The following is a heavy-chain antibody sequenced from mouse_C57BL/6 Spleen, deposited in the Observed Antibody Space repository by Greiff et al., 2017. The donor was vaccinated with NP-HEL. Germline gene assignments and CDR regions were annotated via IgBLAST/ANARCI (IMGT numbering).Heavy chain of an antibody. V-gene: IGHV2-2*01. CDR3: ARNGYGSSYGYFDV. J-gene: IGHJ1*03. D-gene: IGHD1-1*01. CDR2: IWSGGST. CDR1: GFSLTSYG. Sequence: VQRVESGPGLVQPSQSLSITCTVSGFSLTSYGVHWVRQSPGKGLEWLGVIWSGGSTDYNAAFISRLSISKDNSKSQVFFKMNSLQADDTAIYYCARNGYGSSYGYFDVWGTGTTVTVSS.